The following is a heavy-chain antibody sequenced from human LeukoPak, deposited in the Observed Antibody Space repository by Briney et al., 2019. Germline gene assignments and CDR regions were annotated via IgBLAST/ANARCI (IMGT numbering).Heavy chain of an antibody. V-gene: IGHV3-7*04. CDR1: GFTFSSYW. Sequence: PGGSLRLSCAASGFTFSSYWMSWVRQAPGNGLEWVANIKQEGSEKYYVDSVKGRFTISRDKAKNSLYLQMNSLRAEDTSVYYRARKMAGDYVTRAFDIWGQGTMVTVSS. J-gene: IGHJ3*02. CDR2: IKQEGSEK. CDR3: ARKMAGDYVTRAFDI. D-gene: IGHD4-17*01.